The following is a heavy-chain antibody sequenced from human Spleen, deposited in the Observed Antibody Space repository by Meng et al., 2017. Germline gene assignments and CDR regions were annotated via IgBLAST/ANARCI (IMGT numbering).Heavy chain of an antibody. CDR1: GGSFSDYY. D-gene: IGHD4-11*01. V-gene: IGHV4-34*01. CDR3: ARGPTTMAHDFDY. J-gene: IGHJ4*02. Sequence: QLQQWCAGLLKPSEPLSLTCVVSGGSFSDYYWSWIRQPPGKGLEWIGEINHSGSTNYNPSLESRATISVDTSQNNLSLKLSSVTAADSAVYYCARGPTTMAHDFDYWGQGTLVTVSS. CDR2: INHSGST.